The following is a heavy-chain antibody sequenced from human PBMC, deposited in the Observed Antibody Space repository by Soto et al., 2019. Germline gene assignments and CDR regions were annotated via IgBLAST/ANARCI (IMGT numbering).Heavy chain of an antibody. J-gene: IGHJ5*02. CDR1: GGTFSSYA. Sequence: SVKVSCNASGGTFSSYAISWVRQAPGQGLEWMGGIIPIFGTANYAQKFQGRVTITADESTSTAYMELSSLRSEDTAVYYCARVGIIAVAGTTNWFDPWGQGTLVTVSS. CDR2: IIPIFGTA. D-gene: IGHD6-19*01. CDR3: ARVGIIAVAGTTNWFDP. V-gene: IGHV1-69*13.